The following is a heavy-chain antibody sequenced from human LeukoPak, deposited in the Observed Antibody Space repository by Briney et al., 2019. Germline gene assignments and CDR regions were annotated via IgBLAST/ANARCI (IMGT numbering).Heavy chain of an antibody. D-gene: IGHD5-18*01. CDR1: GGSITSGGYY. CDR3: ARLRGYSYAGDY. Sequence: SETLSLTCTVSGGSITSGGYYWGWIRQPPGKGLEWIGSVYYSGSIHYNPSLKSRVTISADTSKNQISLKLSSVTAADTAMYYCARLRGYSYAGDYWGQGSLVTVSS. V-gene: IGHV4-39*07. J-gene: IGHJ4*02. CDR2: VYYSGSI.